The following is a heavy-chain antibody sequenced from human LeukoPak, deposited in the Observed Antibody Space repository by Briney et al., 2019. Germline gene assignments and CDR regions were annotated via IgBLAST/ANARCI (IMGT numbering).Heavy chain of an antibody. J-gene: IGHJ5*02. CDR1: GFTVSSYG. V-gene: IGHV3-30*18. D-gene: IGHD2-2*01. CDR2: ISYDGSNK. Sequence: GGSLRLSCAASGFTVSSYGMHWVRQAPGKGLEWVAVISYDGSNKYYADSVKGRFTISRDNSKNTLYLQMNSLRAEDTAVYYCAKVDLGHCSSTSCPNWFDPWGQGTLVTVSS. CDR3: AKVDLGHCSSTSCPNWFDP.